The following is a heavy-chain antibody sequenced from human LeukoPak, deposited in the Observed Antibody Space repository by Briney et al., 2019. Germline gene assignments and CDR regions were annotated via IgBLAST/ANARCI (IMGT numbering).Heavy chain of an antibody. Sequence: SETLSLTCAVYGGSFSGYYWSWIRQPPGKGLEWIGEINHSGSTNYNPSLKSRVTISVDTSKNQFSLKLSSVTAADTAVYYCASRRWLRSVDYWGQGTLVTVSS. CDR1: GGSFSGYY. V-gene: IGHV4-34*01. CDR3: ASRRWLRSVDY. D-gene: IGHD5-12*01. J-gene: IGHJ4*02. CDR2: INHSGST.